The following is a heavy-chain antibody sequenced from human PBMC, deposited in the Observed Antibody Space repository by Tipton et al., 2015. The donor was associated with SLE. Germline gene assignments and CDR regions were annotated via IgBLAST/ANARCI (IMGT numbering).Heavy chain of an antibody. Sequence: TLSLTCTVSGGSISSGSYYWSWIRQPAGKGLEWIGHIYTSWVTNYNPSLQSRVTISVDTSKNQFSLKLSSVTAADTAVYYCASWNDYSNYAGFDPWGQGTLVTVSS. V-gene: IGHV4-61*09. CDR3: ASWNDYSNYAGFDP. D-gene: IGHD4-11*01. CDR1: GGSISSGSYY. CDR2: IYTSWVT. J-gene: IGHJ5*02.